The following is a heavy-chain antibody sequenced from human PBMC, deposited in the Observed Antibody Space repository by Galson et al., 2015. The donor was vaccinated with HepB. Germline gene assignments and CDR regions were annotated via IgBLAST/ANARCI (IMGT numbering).Heavy chain of an antibody. CDR2: INSDGSST. CDR3: AHVLITAAGPFDC. D-gene: IGHD6-13*01. J-gene: IGHJ4*02. Sequence: SLRLSCAASGFTFSSYWMHWVRQAPGKGLVWVSRINSDGSSTTYADSVKGRFTISRDNAKNTLYLQMSSLRAEDTAVYYCAHVLITAAGPFDCWGQGTLVTVSS. CDR1: GFTFSSYW. V-gene: IGHV3-74*01.